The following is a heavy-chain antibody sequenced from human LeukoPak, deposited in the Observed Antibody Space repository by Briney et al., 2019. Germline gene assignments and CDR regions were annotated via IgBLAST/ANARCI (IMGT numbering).Heavy chain of an antibody. CDR2: INPSGGTT. J-gene: IGHJ5*02. V-gene: IGHV1-46*01. D-gene: IGHD1-26*01. CDR3: ARDHSGSQHWFDP. CDR1: GYTFTYYY. Sequence: GASVKVSCKASGYTFTYYYMHWVRQAPGQGLEWMGVINPSGGTTSYAQKFQGRVTMTRDTSTSTVYMELSSLRSDDTALYYCARDHSGSQHWFDPWGQGTLVIVSS.